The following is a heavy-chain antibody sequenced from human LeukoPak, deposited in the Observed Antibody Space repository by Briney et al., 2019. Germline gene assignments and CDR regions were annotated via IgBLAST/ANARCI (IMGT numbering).Heavy chain of an antibody. CDR1: GFTFSSYS. CDR3: ARTTSVRFDY. V-gene: IGHV3-48*04. D-gene: IGHD1-14*01. CDR2: IGSSSTTI. Sequence: GGSLRLSCAASGFTFSSYSMNWVRQAPGRGPEWVSYIGSSSTTIYYADSVKGRFTISRDNAKNSLYLQLNSLRAEDTAVYYCARTTSVRFDYWGQGTLVTVSS. J-gene: IGHJ4*02.